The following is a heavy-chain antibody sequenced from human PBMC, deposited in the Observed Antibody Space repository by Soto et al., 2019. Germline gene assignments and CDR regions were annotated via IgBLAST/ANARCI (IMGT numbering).Heavy chain of an antibody. Sequence: GGSLRLSCAVSGFDFISYAMSWVRQASGKGLEWVGRIRSKANSYATAYAASVKGRFTISRDDSKNTAYLQMNSLKTEDTAVYYCTRTYYDSSGYGAFDIWGQGTMVTVSS. D-gene: IGHD3-22*01. CDR2: IRSKANSYAT. CDR3: TRTYYDSSGYGAFDI. CDR1: GFDFISYA. J-gene: IGHJ3*02. V-gene: IGHV3-73*01.